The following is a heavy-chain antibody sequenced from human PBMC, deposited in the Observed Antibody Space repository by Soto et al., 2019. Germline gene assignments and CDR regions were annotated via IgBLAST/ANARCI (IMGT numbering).Heavy chain of an antibody. CDR1: VDPFNNYA. V-gene: IGHV1-3*04. Sequence: ASVKVSCKTSVDPFNNYAVHWARQAPGQSLEWMGWINTGNGNTQYSQKFQGRVIFTSDTSASTAHMELSSLRSEDTAVYYCVAVDYGDYWGQGTLVTVSS. CDR2: INTGNGNT. D-gene: IGHD6-19*01. CDR3: VAVDYGDY. J-gene: IGHJ4*02.